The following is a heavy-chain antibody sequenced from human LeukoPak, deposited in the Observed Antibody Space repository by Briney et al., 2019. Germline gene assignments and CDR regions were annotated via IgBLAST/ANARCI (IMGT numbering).Heavy chain of an antibody. CDR1: GGSLSPYY. CDR2: ISYSGST. D-gene: IGHD2-21*01. Sequence: PSQTLSLTCTVSGGSLSPYYWSWIRQSPGKGLEWIGYISYSGSTNSHPSLKSRVTISVDMSKPQFYLELSSVTAADTAVYYCARVVVVATRYFDYWGQGTLVTVSS. V-gene: IGHV4-59*12. J-gene: IGHJ4*02. CDR3: ARVVVVATRYFDY.